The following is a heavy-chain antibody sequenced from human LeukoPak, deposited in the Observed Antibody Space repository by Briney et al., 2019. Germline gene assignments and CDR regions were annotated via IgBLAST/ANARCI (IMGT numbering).Heavy chain of an antibody. D-gene: IGHD6-13*01. CDR2: MNPNSGNT. CDR1: GYTFTSYD. V-gene: IGHV1-8*01. J-gene: IGHJ4*02. Sequence: ASVTVSCKASGYTFTSYDINWVRQATGQGLEWMGWMNPNSGNTGYAQKFQGRVTMTRDMSTSTVYMELSSLRSEDTAVYYCARGSAYSSTLGEDYWGQGTLVTVSS. CDR3: ARGSAYSSTLGEDY.